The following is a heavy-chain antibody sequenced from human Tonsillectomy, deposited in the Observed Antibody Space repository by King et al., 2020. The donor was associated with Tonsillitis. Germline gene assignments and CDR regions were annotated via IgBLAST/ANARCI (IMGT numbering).Heavy chain of an antibody. Sequence: VQLVESGAEVKKPGASVKVSCKASGYTFTSYAISWVRQAPGQGLEWMGWISAYNGNTNYAQKFQGRVTMTTDTSTSTAYLELRSLRSDDTAVYYCARHHYFESSANTMPGYWGQGTLVTVSS. CDR2: ISAYNGNT. D-gene: IGHD3-22*01. V-gene: IGHV1-18*01. J-gene: IGHJ4*02. CDR3: ARHHYFESSANTMPGY. CDR1: GYTFTSYA.